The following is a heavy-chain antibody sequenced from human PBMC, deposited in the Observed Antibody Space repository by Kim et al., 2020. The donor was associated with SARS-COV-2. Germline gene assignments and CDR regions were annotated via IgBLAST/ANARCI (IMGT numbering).Heavy chain of an antibody. CDR1: GYRFAGYY. CDR2: INPNGGGT. J-gene: IGHJ4*01. CDR3: ATNFYFGNSRSQYYFDY. Sequence: ASVKVSCKTSGYRFAGYYIHWVRQAPGQGPEWMGWINPNGGGTNYAEKFQGRVTMTRDTSITTAYLELTTLKSDDTAVYYCATNFYFGNSRSQYYFDYWG. V-gene: IGHV1-2*02. D-gene: IGHD3-10*01.